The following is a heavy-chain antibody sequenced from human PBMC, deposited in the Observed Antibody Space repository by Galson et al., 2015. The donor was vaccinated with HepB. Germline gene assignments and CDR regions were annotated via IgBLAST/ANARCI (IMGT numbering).Heavy chain of an antibody. V-gene: IGHV3-30*01. CDR2: MSYDGSNK. D-gene: IGHD3-10*01. CDR3: ARDPYGSGDSYFDY. J-gene: IGHJ4*02. CDR1: GFSFSSYA. Sequence: SLRLSCAASGFSFSSYAMNWVRQAPGKGLEWVAVMSYDGSNKYYADSVKGRFTISRDNSKNTLYLQMNSLRAEDTAVFYCARDPYGSGDSYFDYWGQGTLVTVSS.